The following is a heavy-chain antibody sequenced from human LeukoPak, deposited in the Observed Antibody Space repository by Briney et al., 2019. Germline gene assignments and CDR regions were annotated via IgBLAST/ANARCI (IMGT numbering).Heavy chain of an antibody. CDR2: INPNSGGT. V-gene: IGHV1-2*02. Sequence: ASVKVSCKASGYTFTGYYMHWVRQAPGQGLEWMGWINPNSGGTNYAQNFQGRVTMTRDTSITTAYMELTRLRSDDTAVYYCARGVYCSSASCYSGLGYYYYYMDVWGKGTTVIVSS. CDR3: ARGVYCSSASCYSGLGYYYYYMDV. CDR1: GYTFTGYY. D-gene: IGHD2-2*02. J-gene: IGHJ6*03.